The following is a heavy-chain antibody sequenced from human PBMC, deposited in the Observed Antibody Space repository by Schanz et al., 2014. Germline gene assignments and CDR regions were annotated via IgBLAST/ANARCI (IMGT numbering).Heavy chain of an antibody. J-gene: IGHJ4*02. CDR2: ITTGGNT. CDR3: AKSKSQLPLFDY. Sequence: EVRLVESGGGLVKPGGSLRLSCAASGFSFSTYGMTWVRQAPGKGLEWVSSITTGGNTYYRDSVKGRFTISRDSSKNTLYLQMNSLRADDTAVYYCAKSKSQLPLFDYWGQGTLVAGSS. D-gene: IGHD2-21*01. CDR1: GFSFSTYG. V-gene: IGHV3-23*04.